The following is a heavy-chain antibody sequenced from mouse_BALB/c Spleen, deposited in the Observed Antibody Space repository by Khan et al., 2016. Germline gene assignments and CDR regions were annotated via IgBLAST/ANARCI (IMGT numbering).Heavy chain of an antibody. CDR1: GYTFTSYW. J-gene: IGHJ2*01. CDR2: FNPSNGRT. Sequence: QVQLQQPGAELVKPGASVKLSCKASGYTFTSYWMHRVKQRPGQGLEWFGEFNPSNGRTNYDEKFKTKATLTVDTSSSTAYLQLSSLTSEDSAVYYCARAGPNWDCFDYWGQGTTLTVSS. D-gene: IGHD4-1*02. V-gene: IGHV1S81*02. CDR3: ARAGPNWDCFDY.